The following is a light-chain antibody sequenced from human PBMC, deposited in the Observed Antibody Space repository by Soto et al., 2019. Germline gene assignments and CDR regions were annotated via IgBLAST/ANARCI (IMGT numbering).Light chain of an antibody. J-gene: IGKJ1*01. V-gene: IGKV3-11*01. Sequence: EIVMTQSPATLSVSPGERATLSCSASQSVSSYLAWYQQKPRQAPRLLIYDASNRATGIPARFSGSGSGTDFTLTISSLEPEDFAVYYCQQRSNWPPWTFGQGTKVDIK. CDR3: QQRSNWPPWT. CDR1: QSVSSY. CDR2: DAS.